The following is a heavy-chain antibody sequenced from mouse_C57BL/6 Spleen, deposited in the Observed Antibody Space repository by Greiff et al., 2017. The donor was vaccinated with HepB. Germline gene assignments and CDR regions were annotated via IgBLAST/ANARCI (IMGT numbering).Heavy chain of an antibody. V-gene: IGHV6-3*01. D-gene: IGHD2-5*01. Sequence: EVQVVESGGGLVQPGGSMKLSCVASGFTFSNYWMNWVRQSPEKGLEWVAQIRLKSDNYATHYAESVKGRFTISRDDSKSSVYLQMNNLRAEDTGIYYCTRSNYDYWYFDVWGTGTTVTVSS. J-gene: IGHJ1*03. CDR2: IRLKSDNYAT. CDR3: TRSNYDYWYFDV. CDR1: GFTFSNYW.